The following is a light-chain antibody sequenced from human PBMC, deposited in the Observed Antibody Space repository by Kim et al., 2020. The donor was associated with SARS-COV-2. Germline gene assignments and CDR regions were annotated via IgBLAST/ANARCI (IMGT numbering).Light chain of an antibody. J-gene: IGLJ3*02. Sequence: ELTQPPSASGTPGQRVTISCSGSSSNIGSNTVNWYQRLPGTAPKLLIFINNQRPSGVPARFSGSKSGTSASLAIGGLQSEDEADYYCAVWDDSLNGWVFGGGTKLTVL. CDR3: AVWDDSLNGWV. V-gene: IGLV1-44*01. CDR1: SSNIGSNT. CDR2: INN.